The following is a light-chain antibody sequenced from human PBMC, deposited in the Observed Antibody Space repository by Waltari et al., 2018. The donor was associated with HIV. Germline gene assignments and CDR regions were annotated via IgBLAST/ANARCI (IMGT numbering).Light chain of an antibody. CDR3: QSYDSNNVL. V-gene: IGLV6-57*03. J-gene: IGLJ2*01. CDR1: SGSIANNY. Sequence: NFMLNQPHSVSQSPGKTVTISCTRTSGSIANNYVQWYQHRPRSAPTTVINEDNHSPSGVPDRFSGSIDSSSNSASLTISGLKTEDEADYYCQSYDSNNVLFGGGTKLTVL. CDR2: EDN.